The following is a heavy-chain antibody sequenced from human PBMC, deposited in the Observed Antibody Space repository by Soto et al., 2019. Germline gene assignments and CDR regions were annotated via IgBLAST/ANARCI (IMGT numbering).Heavy chain of an antibody. J-gene: IGHJ3*02. D-gene: IGHD3-3*01. CDR1: GGSISSYY. CDR2: IYYSGST. V-gene: IGHV4-59*12. CDR3: AVQSLVVRFLGFDI. Sequence: SETLSLTCTVSGGSISSYYWSWIRQPPGKGLEWIGYIYYSGSTNYNPSLKSRVTISVDTSKNQFSLNLISVTAADTAVYYCAVQSLVVRFLGFDIWGQGTMVT.